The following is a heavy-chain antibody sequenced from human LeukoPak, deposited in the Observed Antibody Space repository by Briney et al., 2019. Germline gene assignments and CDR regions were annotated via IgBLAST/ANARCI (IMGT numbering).Heavy chain of an antibody. Sequence: GGSLRLSCAASGFTFSSYGMHWVRQAPGKGLEWVAVISYDGSNKYYADSVKGRFTISRDNSKNTLYLQMNSLRAEDTAVYYCAKTGGHSISYYLDYWGQGTLVTVSS. CDR3: AKTGGHSISYYLDY. CDR1: GFTFSSYG. D-gene: IGHD7-27*01. CDR2: ISYDGSNK. V-gene: IGHV3-30*18. J-gene: IGHJ4*02.